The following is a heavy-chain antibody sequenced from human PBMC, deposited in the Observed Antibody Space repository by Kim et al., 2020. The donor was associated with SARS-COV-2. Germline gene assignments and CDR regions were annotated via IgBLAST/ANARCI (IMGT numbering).Heavy chain of an antibody. D-gene: IGHD1-26*01. Sequence: ADSVKGRFTISRDNAKNSRYLQMNSLRAEDTAVYYCARIRATIVGNGWVDYWGQGTLVTVSS. CDR3: ARIRATIVGNGWVDY. J-gene: IGHJ4*02. V-gene: IGHV3-21*01.